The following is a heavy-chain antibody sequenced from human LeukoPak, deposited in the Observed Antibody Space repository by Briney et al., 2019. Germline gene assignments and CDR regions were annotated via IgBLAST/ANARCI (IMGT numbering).Heavy chain of an antibody. D-gene: IGHD3-10*01. CDR3: ASGSSFDH. CDR2: IYTSGNT. CDR1: GGSINSGSYY. V-gene: IGHV4-61*02. Sequence: SQTLSLTCTVSGGSINSGSYYWTWIRQPAGKGLEWIGRIYTSGNTNSNPSLKSRVTISVDTSKNQFSLKLSSVTAADTAVYYCASGSSFDHWGQGTLVTVSS. J-gene: IGHJ4*02.